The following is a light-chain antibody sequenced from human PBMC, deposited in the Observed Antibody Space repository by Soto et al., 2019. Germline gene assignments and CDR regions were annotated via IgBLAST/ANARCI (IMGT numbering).Light chain of an antibody. Sequence: QSALTQPPSASGSPGQSVTISCTGTSSDVGGYSYVSWYQQHPGKAPKLMISEVSKRPSGVPDRFSGSKSGNTASLTVSGLQAEDEADYYCSSFAGNNNLVFGGGTKLTVL. J-gene: IGLJ2*01. V-gene: IGLV2-8*01. CDR3: SSFAGNNNLV. CDR1: SSDVGGYSY. CDR2: EVS.